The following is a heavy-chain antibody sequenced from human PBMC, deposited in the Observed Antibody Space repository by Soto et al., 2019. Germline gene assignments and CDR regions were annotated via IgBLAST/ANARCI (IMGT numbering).Heavy chain of an antibody. V-gene: IGHV1-69*13. Sequence: SVKVSCKASGCTFSSYAISWVRQAPGQGLEWMGGIIPIFGTANYAQKFQGRVTITADESTSTAYMELSSLRSEDTAVYYCARDHPIAARLNYYYYGMDVWGQGTTVTVSS. CDR1: GCTFSSYA. D-gene: IGHD6-6*01. CDR3: ARDHPIAARLNYYYYGMDV. CDR2: IIPIFGTA. J-gene: IGHJ6*02.